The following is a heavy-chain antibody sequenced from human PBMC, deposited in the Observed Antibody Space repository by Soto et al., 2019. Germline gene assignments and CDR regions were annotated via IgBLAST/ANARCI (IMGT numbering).Heavy chain of an antibody. CDR3: AKSGQQTRKPGTPYYFDS. J-gene: IGHJ4*02. CDR1: GFTFSSYG. D-gene: IGHD1-1*01. CDR2: ISGSGGAT. V-gene: IGHV3-23*01. Sequence: GGSLRLSCAASGFTFSSYGMSWVRQAPGKGLEWVSAISGSGGATSYADSVRGRFTISRDNSKNTLYLQLNNLRAEDTAVYYCAKSGQQTRKPGTPYYFDSWGQGTLVTVSS.